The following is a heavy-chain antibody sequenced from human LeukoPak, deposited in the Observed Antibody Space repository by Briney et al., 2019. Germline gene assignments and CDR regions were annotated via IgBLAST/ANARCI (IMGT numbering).Heavy chain of an antibody. J-gene: IGHJ3*02. V-gene: IGHV3-33*01. Sequence: PGGPLRLSCAASGFTFSSYGMHWVRQAPGKGLEWVAVIWYDGSNKYYADSVKGRFTISRDNSKNTLYLQMNSLRAEDTAVYYCARDATRIHAFDIWGQGTMVTVSS. CDR1: GFTFSSYG. CDR2: IWYDGSNK. CDR3: ARDATRIHAFDI. D-gene: IGHD1-1*01.